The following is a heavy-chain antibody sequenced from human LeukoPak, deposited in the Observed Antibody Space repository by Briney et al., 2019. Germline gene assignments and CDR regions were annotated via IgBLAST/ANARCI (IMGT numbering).Heavy chain of an antibody. V-gene: IGHV3-33*01. D-gene: IGHD3-9*01. Sequence: PGGSLRLSCAASGFTFSSYGMHWVRQAPGKGLEWVAVIWHDGSNKDYADSVRGRFTISRDNAKNTLYLQMNTLRVEDTAVYYCTRDLMDYDVSTGLHHYYMDVWGQGTTVTVSS. CDR2: IWHDGSNK. CDR3: TRDLMDYDVSTGLHHYYMDV. J-gene: IGHJ6*02. CDR1: GFTFSSYG.